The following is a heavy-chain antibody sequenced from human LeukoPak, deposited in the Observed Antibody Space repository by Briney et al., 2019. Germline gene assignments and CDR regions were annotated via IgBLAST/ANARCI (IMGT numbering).Heavy chain of an antibody. V-gene: IGHV3-23*01. CDR1: GLTFRNYA. D-gene: IGHD6-25*01. CDR2: ICANDGNT. J-gene: IGHJ4*02. CDR3: ARESGREAYYFDY. Sequence: PGGSLRLSCAASGLTFRNYAMSWVRQAPGKGLEWVSVICANDGNTYYADAVKGRFTISRDNSKNTLYLQMNSLRAEDTAVYYCARESGREAYYFDYWGQGTLVTVSS.